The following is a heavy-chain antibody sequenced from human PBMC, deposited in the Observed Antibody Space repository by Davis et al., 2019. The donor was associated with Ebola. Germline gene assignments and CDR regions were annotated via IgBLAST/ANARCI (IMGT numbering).Heavy chain of an antibody. D-gene: IGHD2-15*01. V-gene: IGHV3-23*01. Sequence: GGSLRLSCAASGFTFSSYAMSWVRQAPGKGLEWVSAISGSGGSTYYADSVKGRFTISRDNAKNSLYLQMNSLRAEDTAVYYCARDLRGSGRYWGQGTLVTVSS. J-gene: IGHJ4*02. CDR2: ISGSGGST. CDR3: ARDLRGSGRY. CDR1: GFTFSSYA.